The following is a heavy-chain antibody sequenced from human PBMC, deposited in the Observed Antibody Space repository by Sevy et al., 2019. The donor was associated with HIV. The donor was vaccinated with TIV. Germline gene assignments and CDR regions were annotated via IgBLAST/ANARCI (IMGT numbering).Heavy chain of an antibody. J-gene: IGHJ5*02. CDR2: IYYSWST. D-gene: IGHD2-2*01. Sequence: SETLSLTCTVSGGSISSSSYYWGWIRQPPGKGLEWIGSIYYSWSTYYDPSLKSRVTISVDTSKNQFSLKLSSVTAADTAVYYCARGYCSSTSCYLGWNYVWFDPWGQGTLVTVSS. CDR1: GGSISSSSYY. CDR3: ARGYCSSTSCYLGWNYVWFDP. V-gene: IGHV4-39*01.